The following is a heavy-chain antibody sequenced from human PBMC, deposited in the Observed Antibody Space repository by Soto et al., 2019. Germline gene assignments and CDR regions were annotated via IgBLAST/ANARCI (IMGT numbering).Heavy chain of an antibody. Sequence: SETLSLTCAVYGGSFSGYYWSWIRQPPGKGLEWMGEINHSGSTNYNPSLKSRVTISVDTSKNQFSLKLSSVTAVDTAVYYCARGFHSSGWRTLYDYWGQGTLVTVSS. CDR3: ARGFHSSGWRTLYDY. CDR2: INHSGST. D-gene: IGHD6-19*01. V-gene: IGHV4-34*01. J-gene: IGHJ4*02. CDR1: GGSFSGYY.